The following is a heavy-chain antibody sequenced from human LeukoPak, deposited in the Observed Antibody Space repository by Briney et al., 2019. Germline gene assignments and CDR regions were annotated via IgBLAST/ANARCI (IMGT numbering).Heavy chain of an antibody. V-gene: IGHV3-23*01. Sequence: GGSLRLSCAASGFTFSSYAMSWVRQAPGKGLEWVSAISGSGGSTYYADSVKGRFTISRDNSKNTLYLQMNSLRAEDTAVYYCAKAGGDGYNWFDYWGQETLVTVSS. CDR1: GFTFSSYA. CDR2: ISGSGGST. D-gene: IGHD5-24*01. J-gene: IGHJ4*02. CDR3: AKAGGDGYNWFDY.